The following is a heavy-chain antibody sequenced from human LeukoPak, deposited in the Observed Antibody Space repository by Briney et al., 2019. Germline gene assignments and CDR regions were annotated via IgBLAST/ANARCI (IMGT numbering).Heavy chain of an antibody. J-gene: IGHJ4*02. Sequence: GGSLRLPCAASGFTFSSYGMSWVRQAPGKGLEWVSAISGSGGSTYYADSVKGRFTISRDNSKNTLYLQMNSLRAEDTAVYYCAKDSFWYDSSGYYYWGQGTLVTVSS. CDR1: GFTFSSYG. D-gene: IGHD3-22*01. CDR3: AKDSFWYDSSGYYY. V-gene: IGHV3-23*01. CDR2: ISGSGGST.